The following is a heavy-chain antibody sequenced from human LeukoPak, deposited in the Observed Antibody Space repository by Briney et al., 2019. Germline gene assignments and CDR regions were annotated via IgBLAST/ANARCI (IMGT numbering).Heavy chain of an antibody. CDR3: AKDFPLFGGLQFAGDAFDI. D-gene: IGHD4-11*01. CDR1: GFTLSNYY. CDR2: INSDGSDT. J-gene: IGHJ3*02. Sequence: GGSLRLSCAASGFTLSNYYMHWVRQAPGKGLVWVSRINSDGSDTTYADSVKGRFTISRDTSKNTLYLQMNGLRAEDTAVYYCAKDFPLFGGLQFAGDAFDIWGQGTMVTVSS. V-gene: IGHV3-74*01.